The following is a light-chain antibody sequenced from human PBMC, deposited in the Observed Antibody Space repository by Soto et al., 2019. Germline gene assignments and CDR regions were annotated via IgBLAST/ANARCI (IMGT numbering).Light chain of an antibody. J-gene: IGKJ1*01. CDR1: QGISSY. CDR3: QQYYSYST. V-gene: IGKV1-8*01. Sequence: AIRMTQSPSSLSASTGDRVTITCRASQGISSYLAWYQQKPGKAPKLLIYAASTLQSGVPSRFSGSGSGTGFTLTISCLQSEDFATYYCQQYYSYSTFGQGTKVDIK. CDR2: AAS.